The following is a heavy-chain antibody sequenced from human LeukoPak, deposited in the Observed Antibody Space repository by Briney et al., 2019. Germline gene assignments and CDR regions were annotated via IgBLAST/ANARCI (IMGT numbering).Heavy chain of an antibody. CDR3: AKDRSSGCLDY. CDR1: GFTFSNYA. D-gene: IGHD6-19*01. J-gene: IGHJ4*02. V-gene: IGHV3-30*18. Sequence: TGGSLRLSCAASGFTFSNYAMHWVRQAPGKGLEWVAVISYDGDYKYYPDSVKGRFTISRDNSKNTLSLQMNSLRVEDTAVYYCAKDRSSGCLDYWGQGTLVTVSS. CDR2: ISYDGDYK.